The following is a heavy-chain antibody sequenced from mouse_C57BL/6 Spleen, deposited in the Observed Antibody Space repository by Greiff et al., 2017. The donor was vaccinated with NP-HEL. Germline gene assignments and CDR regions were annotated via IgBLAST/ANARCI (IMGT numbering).Heavy chain of an antibody. CDR3: ARNYYGSNYFDY. Sequence: VQLQQSGPELVKPGASVKISCKASGYAFSSSWMNWVKQRPGKGLEWIGRIYPGDGDTNYNGKFKGKATLTADKSSSTAYMQLSSLTSEDSAVYFGARNYYGSNYFDYWGQGTTLTVSS. V-gene: IGHV1-82*01. CDR1: GYAFSSSW. CDR2: IYPGDGDT. D-gene: IGHD1-1*01. J-gene: IGHJ2*01.